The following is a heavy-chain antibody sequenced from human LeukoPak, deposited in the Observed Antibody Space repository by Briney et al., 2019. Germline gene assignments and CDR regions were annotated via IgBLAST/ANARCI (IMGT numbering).Heavy chain of an antibody. CDR3: AKERYCSSTSCYVYYYYGMDV. CDR1: GFTFSSYA. CDR2: IRYDGSDK. Sequence: GGSLRLSCAASGFTFSSYAMNWVRQAPGKGLEWVAFIRYDGSDKYYADSVKGRFTLSRDNSKNTLYLQMNSLRAEDTAVYYCAKERYCSSTSCYVYYYYGMDVWGQGTTVTVSS. D-gene: IGHD2-2*01. J-gene: IGHJ6*02. V-gene: IGHV3-30*02.